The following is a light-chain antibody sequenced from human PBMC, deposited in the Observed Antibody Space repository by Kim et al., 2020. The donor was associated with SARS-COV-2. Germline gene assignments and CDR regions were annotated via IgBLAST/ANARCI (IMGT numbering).Light chain of an antibody. CDR2: GKN. CDR3: NSRVSSGNHHYV. V-gene: IGLV3-19*01. J-gene: IGLJ1*01. Sequence: SSELTQDPAVSVALGQTVRITCQGDSLRSYYASWYQQKPGQAPVLVIYGKNNRPSGIPDRFSGSSSGNTASLTITGAQAEDEADYYCNSRVSSGNHHYVFGTGTKVTVL. CDR1: SLRSYY.